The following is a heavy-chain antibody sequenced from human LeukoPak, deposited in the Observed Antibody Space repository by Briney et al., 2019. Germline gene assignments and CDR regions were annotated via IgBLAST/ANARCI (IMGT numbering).Heavy chain of an antibody. J-gene: IGHJ4*02. CDR3: ARRGGYYDSSGYFL. D-gene: IGHD3-22*01. CDR1: GFTVSTNY. V-gene: IGHV3-53*01. CDR2: IYSGGLT. Sequence: GGSLRLSCAASGFTVSTNYMSWVRQAPGKGLEWVSLIYSGGLTYYADSVKGRFTISRDNSKNTLYLQMNSLRAEDTAVYYCARRGGYYDSSGYFLWGQGTLVTVSS.